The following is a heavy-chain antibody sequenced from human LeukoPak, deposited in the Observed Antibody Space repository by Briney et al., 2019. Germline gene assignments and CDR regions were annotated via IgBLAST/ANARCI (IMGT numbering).Heavy chain of an antibody. J-gene: IGHJ4*02. V-gene: IGHV1-2*02. CDR2: INPNSGGT. CDR1: GYTFTGYY. Sequence: GASVKVSCKASGYTFTGYYMHWVRQAPGQGLEWMGWINPNSGGTNYAQKFQGRVTVTRDTSISTAYMELSRLRSDDTAVYYCARERYSSGWYGKYYFDYWGQGTLVTVSS. CDR3: ARERYSSGWYGKYYFDY. D-gene: IGHD6-19*01.